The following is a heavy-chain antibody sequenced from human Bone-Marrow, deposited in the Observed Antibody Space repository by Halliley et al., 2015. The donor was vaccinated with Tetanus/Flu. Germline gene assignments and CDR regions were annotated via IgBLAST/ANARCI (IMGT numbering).Heavy chain of an antibody. CDR3: ARLTVTTVSPYFDY. CDR2: INSDGSTT. J-gene: IGHJ4*02. V-gene: IGHV3-74*01. Sequence: WVSRINSDGSTTGYADSVKGRFTISRGNAKNTLYLQMNSLRAEDTAVYYCARLTVTTVSPYFDYWGQGILVTVTS. D-gene: IGHD4-17*01.